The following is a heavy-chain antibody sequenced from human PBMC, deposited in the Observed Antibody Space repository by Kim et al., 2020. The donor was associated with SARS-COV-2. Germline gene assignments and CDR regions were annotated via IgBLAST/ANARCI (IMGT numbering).Heavy chain of an antibody. Sequence: ASVKVSCKASGYTFSSYYMHWVRQVPGQYLEWMGIINPSVGSPTYAQDFQGRVTMTRDTSTSTAYMELSSLRSEDTAVYYCARAYNATDAEDCWGQGTLV. CDR1: GYTFSSYY. D-gene: IGHD1-1*01. V-gene: IGHV1-46*01. CDR3: ARAYNATDAEDC. J-gene: IGHJ4*02. CDR2: INPSVGSP.